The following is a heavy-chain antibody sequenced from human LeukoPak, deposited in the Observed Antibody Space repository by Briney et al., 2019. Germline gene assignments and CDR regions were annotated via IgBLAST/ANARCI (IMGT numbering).Heavy chain of an antibody. Sequence: GGSVRLSCAASGFTFSSNSMNWVGQAPGKGLEWVSYISSTGGTIYYADSMKGRFTISRDNAKNSLYLQMNSLRVEDTAVYYCARETPRRGETRDGYRWGQGTVVTVSS. D-gene: IGHD5-24*01. V-gene: IGHV3-48*04. CDR3: ARETPRRGETRDGYR. J-gene: IGHJ4*02. CDR2: ISSTGGTI. CDR1: GFTFSSNS.